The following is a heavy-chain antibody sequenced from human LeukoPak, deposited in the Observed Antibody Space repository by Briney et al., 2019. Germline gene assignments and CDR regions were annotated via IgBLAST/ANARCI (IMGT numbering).Heavy chain of an antibody. CDR1: GDSISSSSYY. V-gene: IGHV4-39*07. CDR2: IYHSGST. D-gene: IGHD7-27*01. J-gene: IGHJ4*02. CDR3: ARAHWGTALDY. Sequence: SETLSLTCTVSGDSISSSSYYWGWLRQPPGKGLEWIGYIYHSGSTYYNPSLKSRVTISVDRSKNQFSLKLSSVTAADTAVYYCARAHWGTALDYWGQGTLVTVSS.